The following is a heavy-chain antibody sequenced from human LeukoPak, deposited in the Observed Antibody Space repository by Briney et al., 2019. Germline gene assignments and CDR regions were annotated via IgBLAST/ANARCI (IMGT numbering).Heavy chain of an antibody. V-gene: IGHV1-3*01. CDR3: ARDHTLVRGDWFDP. CDR2: INPRNGNT. J-gene: IGHJ5*02. CDR1: EYIFSSYA. Sequence: ASVKVSCKASEYIFSSYAMHWVRQAPGQSFEWMGWINPRNGNTEYSQKFQGRVSLTRDTSTTTAYMELSSLTSEDTAIYYCARDHTLVRGDWFDPWGQGTLVTVSS. D-gene: IGHD3-10*01.